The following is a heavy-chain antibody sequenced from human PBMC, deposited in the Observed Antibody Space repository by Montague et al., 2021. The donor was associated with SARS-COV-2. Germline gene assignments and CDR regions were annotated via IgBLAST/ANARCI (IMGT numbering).Heavy chain of an antibody. CDR2: VDRSGIA. CDR1: DGSVSAYF. Sequence: SETLSLTCDFSDGSVSAYFWSWVRQLPGKGLEWIGQVDRSGIAHYSPSLQSRLTLSVDTSNNQVSLNLTSVTATDTATYYCARGRDSGTYFGTKYYFQYGLDVWGQGTTVTVSS. CDR3: ARGRDSGTYFGTKYYFQYGLDV. J-gene: IGHJ6*02. D-gene: IGHD3-10*01. V-gene: IGHV4-34*01.